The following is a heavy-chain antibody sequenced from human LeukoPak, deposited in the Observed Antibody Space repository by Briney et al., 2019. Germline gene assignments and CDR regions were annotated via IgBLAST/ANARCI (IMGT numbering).Heavy chain of an antibody. J-gene: IGHJ6*02. V-gene: IGHV3-66*01. Sequence: GGSLRLSCAASGFTVSSNYMSWVRQAPGKGLEWDSVIYSGGTTYYADSVKGRFTISRDNSKNTLYLQMNSLRAEDTAVYYCATTVVTWFHYGMDVWGQGTTVTVSS. CDR3: ATTVVTWFHYGMDV. CDR2: IYSGGTT. D-gene: IGHD4-23*01. CDR1: GFTVSSNY.